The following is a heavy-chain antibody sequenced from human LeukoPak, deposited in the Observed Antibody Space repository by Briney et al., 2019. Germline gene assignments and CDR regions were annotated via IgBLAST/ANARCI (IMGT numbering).Heavy chain of an antibody. D-gene: IGHD3-10*01. CDR2: IYTSGST. CDR3: ARVYIPYAIRGVIIRPYDY. CDR1: GDSISSGIFY. J-gene: IGHJ4*02. Sequence: PSQTLSLTCTVSGDSISSGIFYWSWIRQPAGKGLEWIGRIYTSGSTNYNPSLKSRVTISVDTSKNQFSLKLSSVTAADTAVYYCARVYIPYAIRGVIIRPYDYWGQGTLVTVSS. V-gene: IGHV4-61*02.